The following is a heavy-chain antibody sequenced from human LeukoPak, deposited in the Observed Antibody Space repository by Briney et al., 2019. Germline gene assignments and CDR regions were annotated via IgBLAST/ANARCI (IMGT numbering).Heavy chain of an antibody. CDR1: GYTFTSYY. D-gene: IGHD3-10*01. CDR3: ARDTLLLWFGSAGGLSFDY. J-gene: IGHJ4*02. CDR2: INPSGGST. V-gene: IGHV1-46*01. Sequence: ASVKVSCKASGYTFTSYYMHWVRQAPGQGLEWMGIINPSGGSTSYAQKFQGRVTMTRDTSTSTAYMELRSLRSDDTAVYYCARDTLLLWFGSAGGLSFDYWGQGTLVTVSS.